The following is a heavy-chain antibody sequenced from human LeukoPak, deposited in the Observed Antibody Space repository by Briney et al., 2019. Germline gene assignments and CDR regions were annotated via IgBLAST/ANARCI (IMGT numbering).Heavy chain of an antibody. V-gene: IGHV3-64*01. J-gene: IGHJ6*03. D-gene: IGHD3-3*01. Sequence: PGGYLRLYCAASAFTFCSYAMHWVRQAPGQGLEYFIAISSSGGSTYYSYSVKGRFTISRVNSKNTLYLQMGSLRAEDMAVYYCARVGYDFWSSYYYMDVWGKGTTVTVSS. CDR3: ARVGYDFWSSYYYMDV. CDR1: AFTFCSYA. CDR2: ISSSGGST.